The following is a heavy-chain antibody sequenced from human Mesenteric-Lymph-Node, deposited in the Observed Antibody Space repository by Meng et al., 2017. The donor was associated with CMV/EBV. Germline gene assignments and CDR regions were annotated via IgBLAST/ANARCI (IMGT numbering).Heavy chain of an antibody. V-gene: IGHV3-11*04. CDR2: ISSSGSTI. J-gene: IGHJ6*02. CDR1: GFTFSDYY. Sequence: GESLKISCAASGFTFSDYYMSWIRQAPGKGLEWVSYISSSGSTIYYADSVKGRFTISRDNAKNSLYLQMNSLRAEDTAVYYCARETSSPAIYYYYYGMDVWGQGTTVTVSS. D-gene: IGHD2-2*01. CDR3: ARETSSPAIYYYYYGMDV.